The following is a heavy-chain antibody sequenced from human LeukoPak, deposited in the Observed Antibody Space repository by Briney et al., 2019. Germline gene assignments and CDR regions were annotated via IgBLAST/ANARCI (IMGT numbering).Heavy chain of an antibody. CDR2: IIPIIGTA. J-gene: IGHJ4*02. Sequence: ASVKVSCKASGGTFSSYGISWVRQAPGQGLEWMGGIIPIIGTAIYAQKFQGRVTITADESTSTAYMELSSLRSEDTAVYYCARVLTIFGVVIPEYYFDYWGQGTLVTVSS. CDR3: ARVLTIFGVVIPEYYFDY. D-gene: IGHD3-3*01. CDR1: GGTFSSYG. V-gene: IGHV1-69*13.